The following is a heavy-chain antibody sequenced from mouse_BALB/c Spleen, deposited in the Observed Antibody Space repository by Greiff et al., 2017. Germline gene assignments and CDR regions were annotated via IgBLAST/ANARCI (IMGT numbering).Heavy chain of an antibody. V-gene: IGHV5-6-4*01. CDR1: GFTFSSYT. CDR2: ISSGGSYT. J-gene: IGHJ4*01. Sequence: EVMLVESGGGLVKPGGSLKLSCAASGFTFSSYTMSWVRQTPEKRLEWVATISSGGSYTYYPDSVKGRFTISRDNAKNTLYLQMSSLKSEDTAMYYCTRDPISMGDYWGQGTSVTVSS. CDR3: TRDPISMGDY.